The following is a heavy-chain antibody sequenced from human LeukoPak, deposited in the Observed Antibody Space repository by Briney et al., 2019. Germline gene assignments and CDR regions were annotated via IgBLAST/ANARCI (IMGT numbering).Heavy chain of an antibody. D-gene: IGHD3-3*01. J-gene: IGHJ4*02. CDR3: AKVGKLYYDFWSGYYPGSDY. CDR2: ISGSGGST. Sequence: GGSLRLSCAASGFTFSSYAMSWVRQAPGKGLEWVSAISGSGGSTYYADSVKGRFTISRDNSKNTLYLRMNSLRAEDTAVYYCAKVGKLYYDFWSGYYPGSDYWGQGTLVTVSS. CDR1: GFTFSSYA. V-gene: IGHV3-23*01.